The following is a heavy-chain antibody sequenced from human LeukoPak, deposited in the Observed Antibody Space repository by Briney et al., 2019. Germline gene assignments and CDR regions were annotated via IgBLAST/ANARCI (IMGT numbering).Heavy chain of an antibody. D-gene: IGHD2-2*02. CDR1: GYTFANFG. V-gene: IGHV1-18*01. CDR2: ISVYNGNT. Sequence: GASVKVSCKASGYTFANFGITWVRQAHGQGLEWMGWISVYNGNTNYAQNLQGRVTLTTDTSTSTAYMELRSLRSDDTALYYCARTCSSSSCYMVHWGQGTLVTVSS. CDR3: ARTCSSSSCYMVH. J-gene: IGHJ4*02.